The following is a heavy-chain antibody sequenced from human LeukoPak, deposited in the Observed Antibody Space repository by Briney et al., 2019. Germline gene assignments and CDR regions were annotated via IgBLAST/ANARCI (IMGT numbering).Heavy chain of an antibody. V-gene: IGHV4-39*07. Sequence: SETLSLTCTVSGGSISIRSYYWGWIRQPPGKGLEWIGSIYYSGITYDNPSLKSRVTISVDTSKNQFSLKLSSVTAADTAVYYCARHLHDYGDYQGLDYWGQGTLVTVSS. J-gene: IGHJ4*02. CDR1: GGSISIRSYY. D-gene: IGHD4-17*01. CDR2: IYYSGIT. CDR3: ARHLHDYGDYQGLDY.